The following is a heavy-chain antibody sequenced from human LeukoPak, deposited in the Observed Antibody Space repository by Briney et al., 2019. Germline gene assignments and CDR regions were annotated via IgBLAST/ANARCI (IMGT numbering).Heavy chain of an antibody. CDR1: GYTFTSYD. CDR2: MNPNSGNT. CDR3: ARRLGYCSDGSCYSLNY. V-gene: IGHV1-8*01. J-gene: IGHJ4*02. D-gene: IGHD2-15*01. Sequence: ASVKVSCKASGYTFTSYDINWVRQATGQGLEWMGWMNPNSGNTGYAQKFQGRVAMTRNSSISTAYMDLSSLRSEDTAVYYCARRLGYCSDGSCYSLNYWGQGTLVTVSS.